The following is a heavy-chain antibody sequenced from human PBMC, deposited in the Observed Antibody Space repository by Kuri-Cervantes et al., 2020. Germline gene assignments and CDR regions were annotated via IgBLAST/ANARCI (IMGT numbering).Heavy chain of an antibody. V-gene: IGHV1-46*01. CDR1: GYTFTSYY. J-gene: IGHJ4*02. D-gene: IGHD3-22*01. Sequence: ASVKVSCKASGYTFTSYYMHWVRQAPGRGLEWMGIINPSGGSTNYAQKFQGRVTMTRDTSTSTVYMELSSLRSEDTAVYYCARDGSSGYYYFDYWGQGTLVTVSS. CDR3: ARDGSSGYYYFDY. CDR2: INPSGGST.